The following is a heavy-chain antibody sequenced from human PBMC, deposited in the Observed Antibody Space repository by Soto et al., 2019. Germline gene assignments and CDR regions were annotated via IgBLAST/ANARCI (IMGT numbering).Heavy chain of an antibody. CDR3: ARVEGFSRYFDWSHPGPGDY. Sequence: SQTLSLTCAISGDSVSTNSATWDWIRQSPSRGLEWLGRTYYRSKWYNDYAVSVKGRITINPDTSNNQLSLQMNSLRSEDTAVYYCARVEGFSRYFDWSHPGPGDYWGQGTLVTVS. J-gene: IGHJ4*02. CDR1: GDSVSTNSAT. CDR2: TYYRSKWYN. V-gene: IGHV6-1*01. D-gene: IGHD3-9*01.